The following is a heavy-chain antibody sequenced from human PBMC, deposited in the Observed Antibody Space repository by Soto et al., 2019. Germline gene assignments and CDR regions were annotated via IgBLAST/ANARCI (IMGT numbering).Heavy chain of an antibody. J-gene: IGHJ6*02. Sequence: PSETLSLTCAVYGGSFSDYFWTWIRQPPGKGLEWIGELNHSGSTNFNPSLKSRVAISADTSRNQFSLRVTSVTAADTAVYYCARGGIAAAGTSLYYYYYGMDVWGQGTTVTVS. CDR3: ARGGIAAAGTSLYYYYYGMDV. CDR2: LNHSGST. V-gene: IGHV4-34*01. D-gene: IGHD6-13*01. CDR1: GGSFSDYF.